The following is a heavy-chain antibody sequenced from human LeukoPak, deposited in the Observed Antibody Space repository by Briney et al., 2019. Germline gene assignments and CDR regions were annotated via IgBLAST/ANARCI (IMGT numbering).Heavy chain of an antibody. J-gene: IGHJ3*02. CDR2: INLSGST. CDR1: GGSFSGYY. CDR3: ASQPRDSSSWYGRDDAFDI. Sequence: SETLSLTCAVYGGSFSGYYWSWIRQPPGKGLEWIGEINLSGSTNYNPSLKSRVTISVDTSKNQFSLKLSSVTAADTAVYYCASQPRDSSSWYGRDDAFDIWGQGAMVTVSS. D-gene: IGHD6-13*01. V-gene: IGHV4-34*01.